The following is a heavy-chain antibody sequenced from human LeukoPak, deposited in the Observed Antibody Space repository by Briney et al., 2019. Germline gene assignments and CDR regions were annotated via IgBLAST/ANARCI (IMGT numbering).Heavy chain of an antibody. V-gene: IGHV3-53*04. D-gene: IGHD6-13*01. CDR3: AAYSSSWYWGGFDY. J-gene: IGHJ4*02. CDR1: GFTVSSNY. Sequence: GGSLRLSCAASGFTVSSNYMSWVRQAPGKGLEWVSVIYSGGSTYYADSVKGRFTISRHNSKNTLYLQMNSLRAEDTAVYYCAAYSSSWYWGGFDYWGQGTLVTVSS. CDR2: IYSGGST.